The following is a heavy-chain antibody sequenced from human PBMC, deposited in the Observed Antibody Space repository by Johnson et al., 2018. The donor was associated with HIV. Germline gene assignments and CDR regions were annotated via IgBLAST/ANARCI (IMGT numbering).Heavy chain of an antibody. CDR2: IYSGGTT. Sequence: VQLVESGGGVVQPGRSLRLSCAASGFNVSSNYMSWVRQAPGKGLEWVSVIYSGGTTYYADSVKGRFTISRDNSKNTLYLQMNSLRAEDTAVYYCARVIGSYYDPRGAFDIWGRGTMVTVSS. V-gene: IGHV3-66*02. CDR3: ARVIGSYYDPRGAFDI. J-gene: IGHJ3*02. CDR1: GFNVSSNY. D-gene: IGHD3-10*01.